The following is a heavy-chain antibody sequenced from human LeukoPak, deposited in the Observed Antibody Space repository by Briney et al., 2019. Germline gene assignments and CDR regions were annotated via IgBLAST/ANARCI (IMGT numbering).Heavy chain of an antibody. J-gene: IGHJ6*02. CDR3: ARSEYSSPRYYYYGMDV. CDR1: GYSFTSYW. Sequence: GESLKISCKGSGYSFTSYWIGWVREMPGKGLEWMEIIYPGDSDTRCSPSFQGQVTISADKSISTAYLQWSSLKAADTAMYYCARSEYSSPRYYYYGMDVWGQATTVTVSS. D-gene: IGHD6-6*01. CDR2: IYPGDSDT. V-gene: IGHV5-51*01.